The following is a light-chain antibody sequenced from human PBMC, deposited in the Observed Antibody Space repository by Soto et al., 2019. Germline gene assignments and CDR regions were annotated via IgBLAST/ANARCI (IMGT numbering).Light chain of an antibody. CDR2: GAS. J-gene: IGKJ1*01. CDR1: QSVSSL. V-gene: IGKV3-15*01. Sequence: IVLTQSPATLSVSPGERATLSCRASQSVSSLLAWYQQKPGQAPRLLIYGASTRATGIPARFSGSGSGTEFTLTISSLQSEDFAVYYCQQYNNWRTFGQGTKVDIK. CDR3: QQYNNWRT.